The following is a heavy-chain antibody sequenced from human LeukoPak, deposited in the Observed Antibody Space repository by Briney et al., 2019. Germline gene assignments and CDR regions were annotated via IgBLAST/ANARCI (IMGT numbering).Heavy chain of an antibody. J-gene: IGHJ4*02. CDR3: ASPARYDSSGYYYDLDY. V-gene: IGHV3-21*01. D-gene: IGHD3-22*01. Sequence: PGGSLRLSCAASGFTFSSYSMNWVRQAPGKGLEWVSSISSSSSYIYYADSVKGRFTISRDNAKNSLYLQMNSLRAEDTAVYYCASPARYDSSGYYYDLDYWGQGTLVTVSS. CDR1: GFTFSSYS. CDR2: ISSSSSYI.